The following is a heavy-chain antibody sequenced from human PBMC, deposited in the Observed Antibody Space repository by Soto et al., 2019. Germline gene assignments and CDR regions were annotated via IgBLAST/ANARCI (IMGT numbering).Heavy chain of an antibody. CDR1: GSSFSSYH. CDR3: ARGYDTALAPIF. D-gene: IGHD5-18*01. Sequence: PSETLSLTCSVYGSSFSSYHWSWIRQTPWEGLEWIGAINHLTTTNYNPSLKSRVIRSLDTPKNQFSLKLSSVTAADTAVYYCARGYDTALAPIFWGQGILVTVSS. V-gene: IGHV4-34*01. J-gene: IGHJ4*02. CDR2: INHLTTT.